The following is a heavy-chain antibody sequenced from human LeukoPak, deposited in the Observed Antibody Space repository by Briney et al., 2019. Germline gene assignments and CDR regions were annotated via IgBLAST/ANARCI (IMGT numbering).Heavy chain of an antibody. CDR2: IWYDGSNK. D-gene: IGHD4-17*01. CDR3: ILGDYGDYGLVY. V-gene: IGHV3-33*01. Sequence: PGGSLRLSCAASGFTFSSYGMHWVRQAPGKGLEGVAVIWYDGSNKYYADSVKGRFTISRDNSKNTLYLQMNSLRAEDTAVYYCILGDYGDYGLVYWGQGTLVTVSS. CDR1: GFTFSSYG. J-gene: IGHJ4*02.